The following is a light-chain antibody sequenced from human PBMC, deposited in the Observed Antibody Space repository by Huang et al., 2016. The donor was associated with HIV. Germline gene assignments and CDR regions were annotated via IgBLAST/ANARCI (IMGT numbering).Light chain of an antibody. V-gene: IGKV3-20*01. J-gene: IGKJ2*01. CDR3: QQYGSSPMYT. Sequence: EIVLTQSPDTLSLSPGERATLSCRASQSVSSSYLAWYQQQPGQAPRLLIYGASSMATGIPDRFSGSGSGTDFTLTISRLEPEDFAVYYCQQYGSSPMYTFGQGTKLEIK. CDR1: QSVSSSY. CDR2: GAS.